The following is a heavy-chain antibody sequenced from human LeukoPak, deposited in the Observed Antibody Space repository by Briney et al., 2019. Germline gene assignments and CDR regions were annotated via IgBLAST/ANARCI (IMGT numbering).Heavy chain of an antibody. CDR2: VNEDGSEK. CDR3: ARGFAWLDN. Sequence: GGSLRLSCEVCGFTFRTYWMTWVRQAPGKGLKWVASVNEDGSEKYLVDSVKGRFTISRDNAKSSLFLQLHSLGAEDTAVYYCARGFAWLDNWGQGTRVTVFS. D-gene: IGHD3-16*01. CDR1: GFTFRTYW. V-gene: IGHV3-7*05. J-gene: IGHJ5*02.